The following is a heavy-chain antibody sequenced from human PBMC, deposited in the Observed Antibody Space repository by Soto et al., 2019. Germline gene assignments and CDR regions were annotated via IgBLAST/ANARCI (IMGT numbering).Heavy chain of an antibody. CDR3: ARGGYGSGSYAFLYYMDV. CDR2: MNPNSGNT. CDR1: GYTFTSYD. V-gene: IGHV1-8*01. D-gene: IGHD3-10*01. J-gene: IGHJ6*03. Sequence: QVQLVQSGAEVKKPGASVKVSCKASGYTFTSYDINWVRQATGQGLEWMGWMNPNSGNTGYAQKFQGRVTMTRNTSIITAYMELSSLRSEDTAVYYCARGGYGSGSYAFLYYMDVWGKGTTVTVSS.